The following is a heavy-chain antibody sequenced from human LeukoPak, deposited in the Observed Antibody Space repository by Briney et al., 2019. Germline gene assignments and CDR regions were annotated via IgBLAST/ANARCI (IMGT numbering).Heavy chain of an antibody. CDR3: AREEVDTAMVDY. CDR2: IYYSGST. Sequence: SETLSLTCTVSGGPISSGDYYWSWIRQPPGKGLEWIGYIYYSGSTYYNPSLKSRVTISVDTSKNQFSLKLSSVTAADTAVYYCAREEVDTAMVDYWGQGTLVTVSS. CDR1: GGPISSGDYY. J-gene: IGHJ4*02. D-gene: IGHD5-18*01. V-gene: IGHV4-30-4*01.